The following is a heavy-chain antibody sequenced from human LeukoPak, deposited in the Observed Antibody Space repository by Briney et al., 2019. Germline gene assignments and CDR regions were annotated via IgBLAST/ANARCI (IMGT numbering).Heavy chain of an antibody. Sequence: ASVKVSCMASGYTFTIYGISWVRPAPGQGVEWMGWISAYNGNTNYAQKLQGTVTMTTDTSTSTAYMELRSLRSDETAVYYCGVGGDGSFDYWGQGTLVTVSS. V-gene: IGHV1-18*01. J-gene: IGHJ4*02. CDR2: ISAYNGNT. CDR1: GYTFTIYG. CDR3: GVGGDGSFDY. D-gene: IGHD4-17*01.